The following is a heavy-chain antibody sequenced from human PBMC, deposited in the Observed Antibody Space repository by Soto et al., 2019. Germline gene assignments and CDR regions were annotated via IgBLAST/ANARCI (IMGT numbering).Heavy chain of an antibody. J-gene: IGHJ3*02. Sequence: GGSLRVSCAASGFTFSSYAMHWVRQAPCKGLEWVAVISYDGSNKYYADSVKGRFTISRDNDKNSLYLQMNSLRDEDTAVYYCARVLGCTNRVCYDAFDIWGQGTMVTVSS. CDR1: GFTFSSYA. CDR3: ARVLGCTNRVCYDAFDI. D-gene: IGHD2-8*01. V-gene: IGHV3-30-3*01. CDR2: ISYDGSNK.